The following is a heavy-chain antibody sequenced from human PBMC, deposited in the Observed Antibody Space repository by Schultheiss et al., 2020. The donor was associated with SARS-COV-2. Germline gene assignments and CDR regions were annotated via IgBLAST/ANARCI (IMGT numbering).Heavy chain of an antibody. CDR1: GFTFSSYE. Sequence: GGSLRLSCAASGFTFSSYEMNWVRQAPGKGLEWVSYISSSSSYTNYADSVKGRFTISRDNSKNTLYLQMNSLRAEDTAVYYCARDLGYGEQYYYYYGMDVWGQGTTVTVAS. CDR2: ISSSSSYT. CDR3: ARDLGYGEQYYYYYGMDV. J-gene: IGHJ6*02. V-gene: IGHV3-21*05. D-gene: IGHD4-17*01.